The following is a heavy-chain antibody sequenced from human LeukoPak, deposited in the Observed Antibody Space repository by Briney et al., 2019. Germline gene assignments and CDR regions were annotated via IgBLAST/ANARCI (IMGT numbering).Heavy chain of an antibody. CDR3: ARGVGAVIRGFDY. D-gene: IGHD1-26*01. J-gene: IGHJ4*02. CDR2: ISYDGSNK. V-gene: IGHV3-30-3*01. CDR1: GFTFSSYA. Sequence: GRSLRLSCAASGFTFSSYAMHRVRQAPGKGLEWVAVISYDGSNKYYADSVKGRFTISRDNSKNTLYLQMNSLRAEDTAVYYCARGVGAVIRGFDYWGQGTLVTVSS.